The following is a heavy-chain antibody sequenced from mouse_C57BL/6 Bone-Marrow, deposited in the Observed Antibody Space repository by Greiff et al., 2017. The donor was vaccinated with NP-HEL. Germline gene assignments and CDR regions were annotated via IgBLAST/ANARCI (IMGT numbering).Heavy chain of an antibody. J-gene: IGHJ3*01. D-gene: IGHD1-1*01. CDR3: ARVTTVVAPRAY. CDR1: GYTFTSYG. CDR2: IYPRSGNT. Sequence: QVQLQQSGAELARPGASVKLSCKASGYTFTSYGISWVKQRTGQGLEWIGEIYPRSGNTYYNEKFKGKATLTADKSSSTAYMELRSLTSEDSAVYFCARVTTVVAPRAYWGQGTLVTVSA. V-gene: IGHV1-81*01.